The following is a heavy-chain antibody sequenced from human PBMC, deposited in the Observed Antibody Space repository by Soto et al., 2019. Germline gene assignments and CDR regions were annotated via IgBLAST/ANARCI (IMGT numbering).Heavy chain of an antibody. V-gene: IGHV4-30-2*01. J-gene: IGHJ3*02. CDR2: IYHSGST. CDR1: GGSISSGGYS. CDR3: ARVPIVGGLAAFDI. Sequence: SETLSLTCAVSGGSISSGGYSWSWIRQPPGKGLEWIGYIYHSGSTYYNPSLKSRVTISVDRSKNQFSLKLRSVTAADTAVYYCARVPIVGGLAAFDIWGQGTMVTVSS. D-gene: IGHD3-16*01.